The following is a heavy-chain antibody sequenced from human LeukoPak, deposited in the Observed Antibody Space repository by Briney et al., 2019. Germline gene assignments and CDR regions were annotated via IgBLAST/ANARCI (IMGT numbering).Heavy chain of an antibody. CDR1: GYSISSGYY. Sequence: SETLSHTCTVSGYSISSGYYWGWIRQPPGKGLEWIGSIYHSGSTYYNPSLKSRVTISVDTSKNQFSLKLSSLTAADTAVYYCARNAATRRSYFDYWGQGALITVSS. D-gene: IGHD6-6*01. J-gene: IGHJ4*02. CDR3: ARNAATRRSYFDY. CDR2: IYHSGST. V-gene: IGHV4-38-2*02.